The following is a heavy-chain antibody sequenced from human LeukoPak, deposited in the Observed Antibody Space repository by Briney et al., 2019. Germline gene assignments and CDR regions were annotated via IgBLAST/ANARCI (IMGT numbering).Heavy chain of an antibody. CDR2: IYYSGSA. J-gene: IGHJ4*02. CDR1: GGSISSSSYY. Sequence: SETLSLTCTVSGGSISSSSYYWGWIRQPPGKGLEWIASIYYSGSAYYNPSLKSRVTISVDTPKNQFSLKLSSVTAADTAVYYCVRHYPHSDYVFDYWGQGTLVTVSS. V-gene: IGHV4-39*01. CDR3: VRHYPHSDYVFDY. D-gene: IGHD5-12*01.